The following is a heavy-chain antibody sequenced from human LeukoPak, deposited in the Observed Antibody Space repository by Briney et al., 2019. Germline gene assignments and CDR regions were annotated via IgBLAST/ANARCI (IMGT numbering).Heavy chain of an antibody. CDR3: VTDLVIKGYFDY. CDR2: IRRKTDGETT. CDR1: GFTFSNVW. J-gene: IGHJ4*02. D-gene: IGHD2-21*01. Sequence: GGSLRLSCAASGFTFSNVWMSWVRQVPGKGLEWVGRIRRKTDGETTDHAAPVKGRFTISRDDSKNTLYLQMNSLKTEDTAVYYRVTDLVIKGYFDYWGQGALVTVSS. V-gene: IGHV3-15*01.